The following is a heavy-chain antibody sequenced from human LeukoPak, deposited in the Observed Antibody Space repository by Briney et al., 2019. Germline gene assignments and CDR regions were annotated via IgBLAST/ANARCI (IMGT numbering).Heavy chain of an antibody. CDR1: GGSFSGYY. J-gene: IGHJ4*02. Sequence: SSETLPLTCAVYGGSFSGYYWSWIRQPPGKGLEWIGEINHSGSTNYNPSLKSRVTISVDTSKNQFSLKLSSVTAADTAVYYCARPHYGSGSYNYWGQGTLVTVSS. V-gene: IGHV4-34*01. D-gene: IGHD3-10*01. CDR3: ARPHYGSGSYNY. CDR2: INHSGST.